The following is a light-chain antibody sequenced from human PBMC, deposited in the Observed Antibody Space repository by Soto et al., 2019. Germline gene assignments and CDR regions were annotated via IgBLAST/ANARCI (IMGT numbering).Light chain of an antibody. J-gene: IGKJ5*01. CDR3: QQYENLPT. Sequence: DIQMTQSPSSLYASVGERVTITCQASQNISNYLNWYKQKPGRAPKLLIYDASNLEAGVPSRFRGSGSGTDFTFTISRLQPEDIATYYCQQYENLPTFGQGTRLEIK. V-gene: IGKV1-33*01. CDR2: DAS. CDR1: QNISNY.